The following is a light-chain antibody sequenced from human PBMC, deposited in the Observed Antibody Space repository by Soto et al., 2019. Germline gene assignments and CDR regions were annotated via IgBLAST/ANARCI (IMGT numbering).Light chain of an antibody. V-gene: IGLV2-14*03. Sequence: QSALTQPASVSGSPGQSITISCTGTSSDVGGYDSVSWYQQHPGKAPKLMIYDVSNRPSGVSNRFSGSKSGNTASLTISGLQAEDEADHYCTSYTSSTTRVVFGGGTKLTVL. J-gene: IGLJ2*01. CDR3: TSYTSSTTRVV. CDR2: DVS. CDR1: SSDVGGYDS.